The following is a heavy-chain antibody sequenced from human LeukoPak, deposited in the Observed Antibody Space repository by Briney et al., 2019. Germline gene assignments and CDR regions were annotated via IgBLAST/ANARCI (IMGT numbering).Heavy chain of an antibody. CDR3: AREGAGIRGWAYYFDS. V-gene: IGHV3-11*05. Sequence: PGGSLRLSCAASGYTFSGYYMSWIRQAPGKGPEWVSYIGSSSSYTNYADSVKGRFTISRDNSKNSLYLQMNSRRADNTAVYTGAREGAGIRGWAYYFDSWGQGTLVTVSS. D-gene: IGHD3-10*01. CDR2: IGSSSSYT. CDR1: GYTFSGYY. J-gene: IGHJ4*02.